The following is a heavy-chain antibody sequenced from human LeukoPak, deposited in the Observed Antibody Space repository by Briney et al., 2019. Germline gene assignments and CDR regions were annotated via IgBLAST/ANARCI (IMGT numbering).Heavy chain of an antibody. Sequence: GASLRLSCAASGFTFSSYAMSWVRQAPGKGLEWVSAISGSGGSTYYADSVKGRFTISRDNSKNTLYLQMNSLRAENTAVYYCAKLNGVTFDYWGQGTLVTVSS. CDR1: GFTFSSYA. CDR3: AKLNGVTFDY. J-gene: IGHJ4*02. CDR2: ISGSGGST. V-gene: IGHV3-23*01. D-gene: IGHD5-18*01.